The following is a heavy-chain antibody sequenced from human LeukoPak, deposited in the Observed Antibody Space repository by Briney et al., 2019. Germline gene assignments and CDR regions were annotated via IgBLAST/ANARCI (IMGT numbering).Heavy chain of an antibody. D-gene: IGHD3-22*01. V-gene: IGHV1-69*04. Sequence: SVKVSCKASGGTFSSYAISWVRQAPGQGLEWMGRIIPILGIINYAQKFQGRVTITADKSKRTGYMELSSLRSEDTAVYYCARCPKSYYDNRGYYYDAQIDYWGQGTLVTVSS. CDR2: IIPILGII. CDR3: ARCPKSYYDNRGYYYDAQIDY. J-gene: IGHJ4*02. CDR1: GGTFSSYA.